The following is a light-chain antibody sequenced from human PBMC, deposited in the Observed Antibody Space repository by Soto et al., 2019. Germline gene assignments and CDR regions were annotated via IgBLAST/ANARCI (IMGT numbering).Light chain of an antibody. V-gene: IGLV2-14*01. J-gene: IGLJ1*01. CDR1: SSDVGSYNF. Sequence: QSVLTQPASVSGSPGQSITISCTGTSSDVGSYNFVSWYQQLPGKAPKLMIYEVSNRPSGVSNRFSGSKSGNTASLTISVLQAEDEADYYCSSYTTSSNYVFGSGTKGTVL. CDR2: EVS. CDR3: SSYTTSSNYV.